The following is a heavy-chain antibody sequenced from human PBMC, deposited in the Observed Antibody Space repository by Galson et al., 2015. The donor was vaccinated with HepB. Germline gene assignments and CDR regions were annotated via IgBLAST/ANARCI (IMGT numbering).Heavy chain of an antibody. CDR1: GYTFTNYA. CDR2: INTNTGEP. Sequence: SVKVSCKASGYTFTNYAINWVRQAPGQGLEWMGWINTNTGEPTYAQAFTGRFVFSLDTSVTTAHLQISSLKPEDTAVYYCARVTSTHNFGRSRYSFYYYGMDVWGQGTTVTAPS. J-gene: IGHJ6*02. V-gene: IGHV7-4-1*02. D-gene: IGHD1-20*01. CDR3: ARVTSTHNFGRSRYSFYYYGMDV.